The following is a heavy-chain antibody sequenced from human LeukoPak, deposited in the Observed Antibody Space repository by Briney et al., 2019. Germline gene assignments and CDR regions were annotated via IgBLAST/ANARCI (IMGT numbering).Heavy chain of an antibody. CDR3: AKGSLRLGELSPWTLDY. V-gene: IGHV3-23*01. CDR1: GFTFDDYA. CDR2: ISGSGSST. Sequence: PGGSLRLSCAASGFTFDDYAMHWVRQAPGKGLEWVSSISGSGSSTSYADSVKGLFTISRDNSKNTLDLQMNSLRAEDTAIYYCAKGSLRLGELSPWTLDYWGQGTLVTVSS. J-gene: IGHJ4*02. D-gene: IGHD3-16*02.